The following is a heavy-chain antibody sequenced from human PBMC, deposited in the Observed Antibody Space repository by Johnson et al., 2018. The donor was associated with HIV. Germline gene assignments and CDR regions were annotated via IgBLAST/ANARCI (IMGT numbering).Heavy chain of an antibody. V-gene: IGHV3-23*04. J-gene: IGHJ3*02. CDR1: GFTFSSYA. Sequence: VQLVESGGGLVQPGGSLRLSCAASGFTFSSYAMSWVRQAPGKGLEWVSGISGSGQTTYYADSMKGRFTISRDDSKNTLYVQMNSLKTEDTAVYYCARDTVVTPPHDAFDIWGQGTMVTVSS. D-gene: IGHD4-23*01. CDR3: ARDTVVTPPHDAFDI. CDR2: ISGSGQTT.